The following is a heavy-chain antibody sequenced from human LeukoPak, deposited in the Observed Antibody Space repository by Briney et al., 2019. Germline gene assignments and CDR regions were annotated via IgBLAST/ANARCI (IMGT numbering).Heavy chain of an antibody. CDR2: ISAYNGKT. Sequence: ASVKVSCRASGYTFTSYGISWVRQAPGQGLEWMGWISAYNGKTNYAPKLQGRVTMTTVTSTSTAYMELTSLRSDDTAVYYCARQELSWRGNYHYHYYMDVWDKGTTVIVSS. J-gene: IGHJ6*03. V-gene: IGHV1-18*01. CDR1: GYTFTSYG. D-gene: IGHD1-7*01. CDR3: ARQELSWRGNYHYHYYMDV.